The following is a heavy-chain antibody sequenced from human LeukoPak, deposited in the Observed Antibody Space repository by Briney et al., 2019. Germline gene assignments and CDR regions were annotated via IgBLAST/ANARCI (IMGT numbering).Heavy chain of an antibody. CDR1: RFTFRSYR. CDR3: ARSNACVDY. D-gene: IGHD2-2*01. CDR2: IKQDGSEK. J-gene: IGHJ4*02. Sequence: PGGSLRLSCAVSRFTFRSYRMSWVRQAPGKGPEWVANIKQDGSEKYYVDSVKGRFTISRDNAKNSLHLQMNSLRAEDTAVYYCARSNACVDYWGQGTLVTVSS. V-gene: IGHV3-7*01.